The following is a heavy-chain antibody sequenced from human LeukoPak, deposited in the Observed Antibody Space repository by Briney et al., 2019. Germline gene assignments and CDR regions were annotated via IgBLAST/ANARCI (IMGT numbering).Heavy chain of an antibody. CDR2: KYHCGSS. Sequence: SETLSLTCTVSGASISSYYWSWIRKPPGKGLEWIGYKYHCGSSNYNRSLKSRVTISIDQCKDQISLKLNPVAGAGTAVVFCARYTDCSSTNCYHDYFDYWGQGTLVTVSS. V-gene: IGHV4-59*13. D-gene: IGHD2-2*01. J-gene: IGHJ4*02. CDR3: ARYTDCSSTNCYHDYFDY. CDR1: GASISSYY.